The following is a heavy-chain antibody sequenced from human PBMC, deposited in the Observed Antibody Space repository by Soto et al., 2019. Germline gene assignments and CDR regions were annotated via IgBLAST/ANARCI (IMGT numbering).Heavy chain of an antibody. CDR3: AREVRYCSSTSCYSPPDY. J-gene: IGHJ4*02. D-gene: IGHD2-2*01. CDR1: GYTFTSYG. CDR2: ISAYNGNT. V-gene: IGHV1-18*01. Sequence: GASVKVSCKASGYTFTSYGISWVRQAPGQGLEWMGWISAYNGNTNYAQKLQGRVTMTTDTSTSTAYMELRSLRSDDTAVYYCAREVRYCSSTSCYSPPDYWGQGTLVTVSS.